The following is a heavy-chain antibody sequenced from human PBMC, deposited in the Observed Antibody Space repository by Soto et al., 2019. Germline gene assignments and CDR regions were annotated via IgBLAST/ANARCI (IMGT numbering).Heavy chain of an antibody. CDR1: GYTFIGFY. V-gene: IGHV1-2*02. D-gene: IGHD6-19*01. Sequence: GASVKVSCKTSGYTFIGFYVHWVRQAPGHGLEWMGWINPNSGGTNYAQKFRGRVTMTRDTASGTAYMDLRRLTSDDTAVYYCARDRKIEVAGTVDYWGQGTMVTVSS. CDR2: INPNSGGT. CDR3: ARDRKIEVAGTVDY. J-gene: IGHJ4*02.